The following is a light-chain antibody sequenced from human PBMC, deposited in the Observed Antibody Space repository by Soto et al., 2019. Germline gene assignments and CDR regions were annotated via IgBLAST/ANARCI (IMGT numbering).Light chain of an antibody. J-gene: IGKJ1*01. CDR2: GAS. Sequence: ETAMTQSPATLPVSPVQRASRSSPASQSVSTTVAWYHQKPGQAPRFLVYGASTRDSGIPDRFSGSGAGTDFTLTITSLQAEDVGVYFCQQYKDWPTTFGQGTKVDIK. CDR3: QQYKDWPTT. V-gene: IGKV3-15*01. CDR1: QSVSTT.